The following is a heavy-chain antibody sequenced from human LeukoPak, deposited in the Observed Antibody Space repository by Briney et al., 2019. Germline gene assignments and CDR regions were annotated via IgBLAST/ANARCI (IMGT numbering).Heavy chain of an antibody. CDR3: AKDGSLAVAGECYFDY. CDR1: GFTLSNAW. V-gene: IGHV3-15*01. J-gene: IGHJ4*02. CDR2: IISKTAGGTT. Sequence: PGRCLRLSCAISGFTLSNAWMSWVSQAHRKGLEWVGRIISKTAGGTTDYAAPVKGRFTISRDDSKNTLYLQMNSLRAEDTAVYYCAKDGSLAVAGECYFDYWGQGTLVTVSS. D-gene: IGHD6-19*01.